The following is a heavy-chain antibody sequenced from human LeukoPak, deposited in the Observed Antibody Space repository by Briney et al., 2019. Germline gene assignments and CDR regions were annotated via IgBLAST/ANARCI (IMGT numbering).Heavy chain of an antibody. V-gene: IGHV1-46*01. Sequence: GASVKVSCKASGYTFTSYYMHWVRQAPGQGLEWMGIINPSGGSTSYAQKFQGRVTMTRDTSISTAYMELSRLRSDDTAVYYCARVNYAFDIWGQGTMVTVSS. J-gene: IGHJ3*02. CDR1: GYTFTSYY. CDR2: INPSGGST. D-gene: IGHD1-20*01. CDR3: ARVNYAFDI.